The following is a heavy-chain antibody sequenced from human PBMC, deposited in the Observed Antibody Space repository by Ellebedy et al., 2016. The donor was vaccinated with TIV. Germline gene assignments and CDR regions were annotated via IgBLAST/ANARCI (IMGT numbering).Heavy chain of an antibody. D-gene: IGHD6-19*01. CDR3: ARDQWLGRAYYFDS. CDR2: IKQDGSEK. J-gene: IGHJ4*02. CDR1: GFTFSNYW. Sequence: GESLKISCATSGFTFSNYWMTWVRQAPGKGLEWVANIKQDGSEKYYVDSVKGRFSISRDNAKSPLYLQMNSLTDEDTAVYYCARDQWLGRAYYFDSWGQGTLVTVSS. V-gene: IGHV3-7*01.